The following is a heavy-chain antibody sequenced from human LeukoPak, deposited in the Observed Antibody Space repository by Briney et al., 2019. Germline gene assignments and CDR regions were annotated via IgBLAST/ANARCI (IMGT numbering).Heavy chain of an antibody. J-gene: IGHJ5*02. V-gene: IGHV4-59*01. D-gene: IGHD1-14*01. CDR2: IYYSGST. CDR1: GGSISSYY. Sequence: SETLSLTCTVSGGSISSYYWSWIRQPPGKGLEWIGYIYYSGSTNYNPSLKSRVTISVDTSKNQFSLKLSSVTAADTAVYYCARTTLSRNWFDPWGQGTLVTVSS. CDR3: ARTTLSRNWFDP.